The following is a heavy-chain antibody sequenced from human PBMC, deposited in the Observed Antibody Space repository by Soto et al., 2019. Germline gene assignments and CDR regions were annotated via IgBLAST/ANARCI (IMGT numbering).Heavy chain of an antibody. CDR3: TRRASSSFYHFDF. Sequence: GEPLKISCQASGYRFTDYWITWVRQMPGKGLEWMATIDPSDSYVDYSPSFRGHVTFSVDRSITTVYLQWNSLKASDSAMYFCTRRASSSFYHFDFWGQGALVTVSS. D-gene: IGHD2-2*01. J-gene: IGHJ4*02. CDR1: GYRFTDYW. CDR2: IDPSDSYV. V-gene: IGHV5-10-1*01.